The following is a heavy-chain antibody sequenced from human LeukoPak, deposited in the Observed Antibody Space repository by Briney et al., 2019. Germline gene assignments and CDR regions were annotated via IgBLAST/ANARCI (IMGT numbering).Heavy chain of an antibody. D-gene: IGHD3-10*01. V-gene: IGHV1-69*13. Sequence: SVKVSCKASGGTFSSYAISWVRQAPGQRLEWMGGIIPIFGTANYAQKFQGRVTITADESTSTAYMELSSLRSEDTAVYYCARGTMVRGVMGDWFDPWGQGTLVTVSS. CDR1: GGTFSSYA. J-gene: IGHJ5*02. CDR3: ARGTMVRGVMGDWFDP. CDR2: IIPIFGTA.